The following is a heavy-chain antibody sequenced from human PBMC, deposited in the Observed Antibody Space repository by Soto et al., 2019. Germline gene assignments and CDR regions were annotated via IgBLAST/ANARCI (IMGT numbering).Heavy chain of an antibody. CDR2: ISYDGRNN. J-gene: IGHJ4*02. D-gene: IGHD2-21*02. V-gene: IGHV3-30-3*01. CDR3: ARETEPLDY. CDR1: GFTFSSYA. Sequence: GGSLRLSCAASGFTFSSYAMHWVRQAPGKGLEWVAVISYDGRNNYYVDSVKGRFTISRDNSKNTAYLQMNSLRAEDTAVYYCARETEPLDYWGQGTLVTVSS.